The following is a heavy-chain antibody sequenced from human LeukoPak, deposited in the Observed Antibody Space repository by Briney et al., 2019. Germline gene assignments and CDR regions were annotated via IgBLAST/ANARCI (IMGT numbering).Heavy chain of an antibody. J-gene: IGHJ4*02. CDR1: GFTFSTFV. CDR2: INSSGGTT. Sequence: PGGSTRLSCAASGFTFSTFVMSWVRQAPGKGLEWVSIINSSGGTTYNADSVKGRFTISRDNSKNTLYLQMNSLRAEDTAVYYCAKHPGAGNFDYWGQGALVTVSS. V-gene: IGHV3-23*01. D-gene: IGHD6-19*01. CDR3: AKHPGAGNFDY.